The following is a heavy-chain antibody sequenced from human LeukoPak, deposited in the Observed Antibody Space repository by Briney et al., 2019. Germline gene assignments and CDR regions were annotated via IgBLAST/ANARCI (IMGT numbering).Heavy chain of an antibody. D-gene: IGHD3-22*01. CDR1: GFTFSSYS. CDR3: AREVTFHDSSGYLDAFDI. CDR2: ISSSGSTI. V-gene: IGHV3-48*01. J-gene: IGHJ3*02. Sequence: GGSLRLSCAASGFTFSSYSMNWVRQAPGKGLEWVSYISSSGSTIYYADSVKGRFTISRDNAKNSLYLQMNSLRAEDTAVYYCAREVTFHDSSGYLDAFDIWGQGTMVTVSS.